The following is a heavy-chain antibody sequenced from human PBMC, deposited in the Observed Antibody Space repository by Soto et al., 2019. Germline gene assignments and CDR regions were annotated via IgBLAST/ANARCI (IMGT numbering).Heavy chain of an antibody. CDR3: ATDYGTTFTTHDFRFYP. V-gene: IGHV1-18*01. D-gene: IGHD4-17*01. CDR2: ISAYNGNT. J-gene: IGHJ5*02. CDR1: GYTFTSYG. Sequence: ASVKVSCKASGYTFTSYGISWVRQAPGQGLEWMGWISAYNGNTNYAQKLQGRVTMTTDTSTSTAYMELRSLRSDDTAVYYCATDYGTTFTTHDFRFYPWGQGSPVTGSS.